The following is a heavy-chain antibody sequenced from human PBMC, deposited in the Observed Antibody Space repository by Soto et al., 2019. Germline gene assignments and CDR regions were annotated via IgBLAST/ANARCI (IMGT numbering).Heavy chain of an antibody. CDR3: ARGAYCSGGSCSVIRFDP. CDR2: IIPILGIA. V-gene: IGHV1-69*02. Sequence: GASVKVSCKASGGTFSSYTISWVRQAPGQGLEWMERIIPILGIANYAQKFQGRVTITADKSTSTAYMELSSLRSEDTAVYYCARGAYCSGGSCSVIRFDPWGQGTLVTVSS. CDR1: GGTFSSYT. J-gene: IGHJ5*02. D-gene: IGHD2-15*01.